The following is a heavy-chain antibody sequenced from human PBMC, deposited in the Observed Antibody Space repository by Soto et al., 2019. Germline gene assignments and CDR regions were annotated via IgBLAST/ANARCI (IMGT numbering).Heavy chain of an antibody. Sequence: GGSLRLSCAASGFTFSSYAMHWVRQAPGKGLEWVAVISYDGSNKYYADSVKGRFTISRDNSKNTLYLQMNSLRAEDTAVYYCARDQIAARWYFDYWGQGTLVTVSS. D-gene: IGHD6-6*01. J-gene: IGHJ4*02. CDR2: ISYDGSNK. V-gene: IGHV3-30-3*01. CDR1: GFTFSSYA. CDR3: ARDQIAARWYFDY.